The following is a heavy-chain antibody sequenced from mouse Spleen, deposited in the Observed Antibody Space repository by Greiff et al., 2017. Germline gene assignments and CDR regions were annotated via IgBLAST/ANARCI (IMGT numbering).Heavy chain of an antibody. CDR2: IYPGSGNT. Sequence: GQGLEWIARIYPGSGNTYYNEKFKGKATLTAEKSSSTAYMQLSSLTSEDSAVYFCARYGYDGWYFDVWGAGTTVTVSS. D-gene: IGHD2-2*01. V-gene: IGHV1-76*01. CDR3: ARYGYDGWYFDV. J-gene: IGHJ1*01.